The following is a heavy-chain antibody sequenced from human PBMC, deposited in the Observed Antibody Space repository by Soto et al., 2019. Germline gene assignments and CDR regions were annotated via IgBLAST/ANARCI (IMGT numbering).Heavy chain of an antibody. CDR3: AKGGDYGDYFDF. CDR2: ITGGGGSK. Sequence: EVQLLESGGGLVQPGGSLRLSCTASGFTFTNYAMSWVRQAPGKGLEWVSSITGGGGSKYYADSVKGRFTISRDNSKYTLYLQMNSLRADDTAVYFCAKGGDYGDYFDFWGQGTLVTVSS. J-gene: IGHJ4*02. V-gene: IGHV3-23*01. CDR1: GFTFTNYA. D-gene: IGHD4-17*01.